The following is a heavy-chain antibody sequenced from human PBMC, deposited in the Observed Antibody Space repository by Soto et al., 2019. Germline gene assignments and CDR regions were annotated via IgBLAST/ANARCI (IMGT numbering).Heavy chain of an antibody. D-gene: IGHD2-15*01. CDR2: IYHTGST. Sequence: QVQLQESGPRLVKPSGTLSLTCAVSGASISSTNWWTWVRQPPGKGLEWIGEIYHTGSTKYNPSLKSRVTISLDKSNNQFPLHLSSVTAAATAVYYCATLPPRIVVVVLPIPTWGQGTLVTVSS. CDR1: GASISSTNW. CDR3: ATLPPRIVVVVLPIPT. V-gene: IGHV4-4*02. J-gene: IGHJ4*02.